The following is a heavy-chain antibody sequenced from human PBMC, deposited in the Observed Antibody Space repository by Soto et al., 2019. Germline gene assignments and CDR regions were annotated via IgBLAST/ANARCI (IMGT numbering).Heavy chain of an antibody. CDR1: GFTISNYG. Sequence: PGGSLRLSCAASGFTISNYGMHWVRQAPGKGLEWVAVIWYDGNNKYYADSVKGRFTISRDNSNNTLYVQMTSLRAEDTAVYYCARGLHSLFDYWGQGTLVTVSS. J-gene: IGHJ4*02. D-gene: IGHD2-21*01. CDR2: IWYDGNNK. CDR3: ARGLHSLFDY. V-gene: IGHV3-33*01.